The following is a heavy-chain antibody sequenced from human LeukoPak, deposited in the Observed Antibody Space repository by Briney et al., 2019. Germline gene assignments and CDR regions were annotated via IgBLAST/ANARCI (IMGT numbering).Heavy chain of an antibody. CDR1: GFTCSDHY. CDR3: TRCEQRYYDI. D-gene: IGHD3-9*01. V-gene: IGHV3-72*01. Sequence: GGSLRLSWAASGFTCSDHYMDWVRQAPGKGLEWVGRITNKATSYTTEYAASVKGRFTISRDDSKNSLYLQMDSLKTEDSAVYYCTRCEQRYYDIWGQGTLVTVSS. J-gene: IGHJ4*02. CDR2: ITNKATSYTT.